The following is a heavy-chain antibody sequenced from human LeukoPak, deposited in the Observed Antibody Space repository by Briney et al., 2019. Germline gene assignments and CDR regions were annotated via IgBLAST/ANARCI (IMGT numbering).Heavy chain of an antibody. CDR3: ARVNQAHYDFLTGYRTDAFDI. Sequence: GASVKVSCKAFGYSFNSYGISWVRQAPGQGLEWMGWISTYNGNTNYAQKLQGRVTMTTDTSTSKAYMELRSLRSDDTAVYYCARVNQAHYDFLTGYRTDAFDIWGQGTMITVSS. CDR2: ISTYNGNT. V-gene: IGHV1-18*01. J-gene: IGHJ3*02. CDR1: GYSFNSYG. D-gene: IGHD3-9*01.